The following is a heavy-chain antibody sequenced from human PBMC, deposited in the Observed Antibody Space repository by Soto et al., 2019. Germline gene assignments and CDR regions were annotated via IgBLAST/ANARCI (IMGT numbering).Heavy chain of an antibody. J-gene: IGHJ5*02. CDR1: GGSISSGGYY. CDR3: ARVAVVVVAAKTYNWFDP. D-gene: IGHD2-15*01. Sequence: PSETLSLTCTVSGGSISSGGYYWSWIRQHPGKGLEWIGYIYYSGSTYYNPSLKSRVTISVDTSKNQFSLKLSSVTAADTAVYYCARVAVVVVAAKTYNWFDPWGQGTLVTVSS. V-gene: IGHV4-31*03. CDR2: IYYSGST.